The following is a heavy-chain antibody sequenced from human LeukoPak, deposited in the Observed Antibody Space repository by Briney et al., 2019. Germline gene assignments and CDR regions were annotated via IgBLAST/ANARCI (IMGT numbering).Heavy chain of an antibody. CDR1: GFTFTSSA. CDR2: IVVGSGNT. V-gene: IGHV1-58*01. CDR3: AALPGSDGVDY. J-gene: IGHJ4*02. D-gene: IGHD3-10*01. Sequence: GASVRVSCKASGFTFTSSAVQWVRQARGQRLEWIGWIVVGSGNTNYAQKFQERVTITRDMSTSTAYMELSSLRSEDMAVYYCAALPGSDGVDYWGQGTLVTVSS.